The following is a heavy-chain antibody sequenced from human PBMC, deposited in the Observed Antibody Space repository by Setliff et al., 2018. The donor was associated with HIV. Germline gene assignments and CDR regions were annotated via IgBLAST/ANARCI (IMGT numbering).Heavy chain of an antibody. CDR1: GFTLSGSD. CDR3: SRHGGSSWSSYYYYLDV. J-gene: IGHJ6*03. V-gene: IGHV3-73*01. Sequence: RGSLKISCAAPGFTLSGSDMHWVRQASGKGLEGVGRIRGKTNNYATAYAASVKGRFTISRDDSKNTAYLQMNSLKTEDTAVYYCSRHGGSSWSSYYYYLDVWGKGTTVTVSS. D-gene: IGHD6-13*01. CDR2: IRGKTNNYAT.